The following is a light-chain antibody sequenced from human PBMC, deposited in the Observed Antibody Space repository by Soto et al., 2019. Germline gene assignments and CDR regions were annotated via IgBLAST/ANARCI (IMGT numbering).Light chain of an antibody. CDR3: CSYSSSSALVV. CDR1: SSDVGYYNS. V-gene: IGLV2-14*01. CDR2: EVG. J-gene: IGLJ2*01. Sequence: QSVLTQPASVSGSPGQSITISCTGTSSDVGYYNSVSWYQQHPGKAPKLMIHEVGNRPSGVSNRFAGSKSVNTASLTISGLQAEDEADYYCCSYSSSSALVVFGGGTKLTVL.